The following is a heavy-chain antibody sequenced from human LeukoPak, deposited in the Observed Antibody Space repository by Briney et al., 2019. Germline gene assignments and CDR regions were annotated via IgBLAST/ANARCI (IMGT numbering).Heavy chain of an antibody. Sequence: LGESLKISCKGSGYSFSTYWIGWVRQMPGKGLEWMGIIYPDDSDTKYSPSFQGQVTISADKSISTAYLQWSSLKASDTAMYYCARHGRYSSGSRWFGPWGQGTLVTVSS. D-gene: IGHD3-22*01. CDR3: ARHGRYSSGSRWFGP. J-gene: IGHJ5*02. CDR2: IYPDDSDT. V-gene: IGHV5-51*01. CDR1: GYSFSTYW.